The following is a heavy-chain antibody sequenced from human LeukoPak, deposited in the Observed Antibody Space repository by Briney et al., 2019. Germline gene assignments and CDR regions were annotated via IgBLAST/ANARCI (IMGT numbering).Heavy chain of an antibody. D-gene: IGHD6-13*01. V-gene: IGHV3-7*01. Sequence: GGSLRLSCAVSGFTFTDYWMNWVRQAPGKGLEWVASIRQDGSEKTYVDSVKGRFTISRDNTKNSLSLQVNSLRAEDTAVYCCARDGTAAGLYFDLWGQGTLVTVSS. CDR3: ARDGTAAGLYFDL. CDR1: GFTFTDYW. CDR2: IRQDGSEK. J-gene: IGHJ4*01.